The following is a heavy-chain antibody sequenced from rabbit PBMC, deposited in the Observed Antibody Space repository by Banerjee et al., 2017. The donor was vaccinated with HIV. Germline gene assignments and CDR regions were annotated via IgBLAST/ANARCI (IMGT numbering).Heavy chain of an antibody. J-gene: IGHJ4*01. V-gene: IGHV1S45*01. CDR2: IWSGENTWT. CDR1: GFTISSSYD. CDR3: ARDGGSSLNLFFEL. Sequence: QQQLEESGGGLVKSEGSLTLTCTASGFTISSSYDMCWVRQAPGKGLEWIACIWSGENTWTHYASWAKGRFTISKASSTTVTLQMTSLTAADTATYFCARDGGSSLNLFFELWGPGTLVTVS. D-gene: IGHD8-1*01.